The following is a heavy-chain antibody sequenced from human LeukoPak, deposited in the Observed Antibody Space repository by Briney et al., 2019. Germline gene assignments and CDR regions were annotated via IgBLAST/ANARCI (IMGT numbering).Heavy chain of an antibody. Sequence: GGSLRLSCAASGFTFSSYWMSWVRQAPGKGLEWVANIKQDGSEKYYADSVKGRFTISRDNAKNSLYLQMNSLRAEDTAVYYCARELLDFPRGDAFDIWGQGTMVTVSS. CDR1: GFTFSSYW. V-gene: IGHV3-7*01. J-gene: IGHJ3*02. D-gene: IGHD3-3*01. CDR3: ARELLDFPRGDAFDI. CDR2: IKQDGSEK.